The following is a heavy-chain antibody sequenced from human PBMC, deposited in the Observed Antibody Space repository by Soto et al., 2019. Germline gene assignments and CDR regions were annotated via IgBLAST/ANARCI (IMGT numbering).Heavy chain of an antibody. CDR3: ARERGTSFGNWFDP. CDR1: GFTVSSNY. Sequence: EVQLVESGGGLIQPGGSLRLSCAASGFTVSSNYMSWVRQAPGKGLEWVSVIYSGGSTYYADSVKGRFTISRDNSKNTLYLQMNSLRAEDTAVYYCARERGTSFGNWFDPWGQGTLVTVSS. V-gene: IGHV3-53*01. J-gene: IGHJ5*02. CDR2: IYSGGST. D-gene: IGHD1-1*01.